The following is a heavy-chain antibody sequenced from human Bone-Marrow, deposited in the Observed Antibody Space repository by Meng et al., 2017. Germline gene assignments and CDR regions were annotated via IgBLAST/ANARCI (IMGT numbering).Heavy chain of an antibody. CDR3: ARDAHIVVVTAKPSNWFDP. J-gene: IGHJ5*02. Sequence: SETLSLTCTVSGYSISSGYYWGWIRQPPGTGLEWIGSIYHSGSTYYNQSLKSRVTISVDTSKNQFSLKLSSVTAADTAVYYCARDAHIVVVTAKPSNWFDPWGQGTLVTVSS. D-gene: IGHD2-21*02. CDR1: GYSISSGYY. CDR2: IYHSGST. V-gene: IGHV4-38-2*02.